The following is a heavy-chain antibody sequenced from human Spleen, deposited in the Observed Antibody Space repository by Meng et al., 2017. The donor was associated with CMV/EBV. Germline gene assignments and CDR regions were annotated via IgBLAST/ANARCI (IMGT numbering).Heavy chain of an antibody. J-gene: IGHJ4*02. CDR3: ARESGVRAYGYGEY. CDR1: GFSFNNYG. D-gene: IGHD5-18*01. Sequence: GESLKISCAASGFSFNNYGMHWVRQAPGKGLEWVSVIYTGGTTSYADSVKGRFSISRDNSKNTLFLQMNSLRAEDTAVYSCARESGVRAYGYGEYWGQGTLVTVSS. CDR2: IYTGGTT. V-gene: IGHV3-NL1*01.